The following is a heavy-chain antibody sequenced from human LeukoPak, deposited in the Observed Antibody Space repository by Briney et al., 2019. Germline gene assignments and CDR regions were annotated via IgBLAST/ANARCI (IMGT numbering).Heavy chain of an antibody. CDR3: AREGCSSTSCYTH. Sequence: ASVKVSCKASGYTFNSYGISWVRQAPGQGLEWMGWINPNSGGTNYAQKFQGRVTMTRDTSISTAYLELSRLRSDDTAVYYCAREGCSSTSCYTHWGQGTLVTVSS. V-gene: IGHV1-2*02. CDR2: INPNSGGT. D-gene: IGHD2-2*02. CDR1: GYTFNSYG. J-gene: IGHJ4*02.